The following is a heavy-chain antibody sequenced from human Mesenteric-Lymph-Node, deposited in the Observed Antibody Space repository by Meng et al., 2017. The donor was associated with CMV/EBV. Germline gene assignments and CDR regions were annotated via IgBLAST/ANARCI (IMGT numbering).Heavy chain of an antibody. D-gene: IGHD6-19*01. CDR2: IYYSGST. J-gene: IGHJ4*02. CDR3: ARVSYSSGWSFDY. V-gene: IGHV4-59*01. CDR1: GGSISSYY. Sequence: GSLRLSCTVSGGSISSYYWSWIRQPPGKGLEWIGYIYYSGSTNYNPSLKSRVTISVDTSKNQFSLKLSSVTAADTAVYYCARVSYSSGWSFDYWGQGTLVTVSS.